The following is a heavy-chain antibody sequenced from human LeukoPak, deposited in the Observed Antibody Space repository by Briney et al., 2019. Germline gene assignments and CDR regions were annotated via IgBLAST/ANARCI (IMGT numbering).Heavy chain of an antibody. V-gene: IGHV4-34*09. CDR1: GGSFSGFY. D-gene: IGHD5-18*01. J-gene: IGHJ4*02. CDR2: IYYSGST. CDR3: ARADTAMVMGY. Sequence: PSETLSPTCAVYGGSFSGFYWSWIRPPPRKGLEWIGYIYYSGSTYYNPSLKSRVTISVDTSKNQFSLKLSSVTAADTAVYYCARADTAMVMGYWGQGTLVTVSS.